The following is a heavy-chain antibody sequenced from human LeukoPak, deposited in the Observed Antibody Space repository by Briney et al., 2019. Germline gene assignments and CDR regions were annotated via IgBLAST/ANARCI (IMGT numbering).Heavy chain of an antibody. Sequence: GGSLRLSCAASGFTFSSYSMNWVRQAPGKGLEWVSSISSSSSYIYYADSVKGRFTISRDNAKNSLYLQMNSLRAEDTAVYYCARDDSKFVVDYWGQGTLVTVSS. J-gene: IGHJ4*02. CDR1: GFTFSSYS. V-gene: IGHV3-21*01. D-gene: IGHD2-21*02. CDR2: ISSSSSYI. CDR3: ARDDSKFVVDY.